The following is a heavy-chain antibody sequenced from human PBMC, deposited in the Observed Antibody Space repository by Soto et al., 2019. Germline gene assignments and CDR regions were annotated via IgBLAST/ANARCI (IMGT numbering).Heavy chain of an antibody. CDR3: ARGGSDYDFWSGYYYYYYGMDV. Sequence: PSETLSLTCAVYGGSFSGYYWSWIRQPPGKGLEWIGEINHSGSTNYNPSLKSRVTISVDTSKNQFSLKLSSVTTADTAVYYCARGGSDYDFWSGYYYYYYGMDVWGQGTTVTVSS. V-gene: IGHV4-34*01. CDR2: INHSGST. D-gene: IGHD3-3*01. J-gene: IGHJ6*02. CDR1: GGSFSGYY.